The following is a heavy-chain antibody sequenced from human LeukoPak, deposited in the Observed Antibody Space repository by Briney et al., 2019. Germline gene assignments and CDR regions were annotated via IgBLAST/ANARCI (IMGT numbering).Heavy chain of an antibody. CDR1: GYTFTDYY. V-gene: IGHV1-2*02. Sequence: VASVKVSCKASGYTFTDYYMHWVRQAPGQGLEWMGWINPNSGVTNYAQKFQVRVTMTGDTSISTVYMELSRLRSDDTAVYYCARDLRLAVSGTSGFDIWGQGTVVTVSS. CDR3: ARDLRLAVSGTSGFDI. D-gene: IGHD6-19*01. CDR2: INPNSGVT. J-gene: IGHJ3*02.